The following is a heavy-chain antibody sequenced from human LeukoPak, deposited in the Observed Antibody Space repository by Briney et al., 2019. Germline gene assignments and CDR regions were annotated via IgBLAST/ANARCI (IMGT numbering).Heavy chain of an antibody. J-gene: IGHJ4*02. Sequence: SETLSLTCTVSGGSISSGDYYWSWIRQPPGKGLEWIGYIYYSGSTYYNPSLKSRVTISVDTSKNQFSLKLSSVTAADTAVYYCARQRGYSYGLDYWGQGTLVTVSS. D-gene: IGHD5-18*01. V-gene: IGHV4-30-4*08. CDR2: IYYSGST. CDR1: GGSISSGDYY. CDR3: ARQRGYSYGLDY.